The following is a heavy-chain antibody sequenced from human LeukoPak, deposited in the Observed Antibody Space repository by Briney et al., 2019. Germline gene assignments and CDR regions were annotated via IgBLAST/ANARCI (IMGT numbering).Heavy chain of an antibody. Sequence: ASVKVSCKVSGYTLTDLSMHWVRQAPGKGIEWMGGIVTVDGETIYAQKLQGRVTMTEDTSTDTAYMELSSLRSEDTAVYYCATELPQYSGSYYNYQDYWGQGTLVTVSS. J-gene: IGHJ4*02. CDR3: ATELPQYSGSYYNYQDY. CDR1: GYTLTDLS. V-gene: IGHV1-24*01. CDR2: IVTVDGET. D-gene: IGHD1-26*01.